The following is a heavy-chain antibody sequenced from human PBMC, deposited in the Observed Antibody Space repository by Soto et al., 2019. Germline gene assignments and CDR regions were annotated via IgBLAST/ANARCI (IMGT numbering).Heavy chain of an antibody. J-gene: IGHJ4*02. V-gene: IGHV4-39*01. CDR2: IYYSGST. D-gene: IGHD6-6*01. CDR3: ARRKIPLDSSSCGFDY. CDR1: GGSISSSSYY. Sequence: SETLSLTCTVSGGSISSSSYYWGWIRQPPGKGLEWIGSIYYSGSTYYNPSLKSRVTISVDTSKNQFSLKMSSVTAADTAVYYCARRKIPLDSSSCGFDYWGQGTRVTVSS.